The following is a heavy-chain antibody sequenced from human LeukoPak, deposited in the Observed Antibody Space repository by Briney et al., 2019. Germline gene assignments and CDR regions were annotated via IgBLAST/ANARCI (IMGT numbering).Heavy chain of an antibody. V-gene: IGHV3-48*03. D-gene: IGHD2-2*01. CDR2: MSRTSNRI. CDR1: GGTLSTYE. Sequence: PGGSLTLSCTIFGGTLSTYEFNWVRQAPGKRPELISYMSRTSNRIDHADSVKGRFTMYRDNAKNSVYLQMHSLRVDDTAIYYCATRLPFTGYQHWGQGTLVSVSS. CDR3: ATRLPFTGYQH. J-gene: IGHJ4*01.